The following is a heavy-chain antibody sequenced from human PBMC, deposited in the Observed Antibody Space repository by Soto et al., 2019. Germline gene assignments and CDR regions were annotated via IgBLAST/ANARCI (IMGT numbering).Heavy chain of an antibody. CDR3: ARARDMIVGMRGAFDI. CDR1: GGSISSGDYY. CDR2: IYYSGST. J-gene: IGHJ3*02. V-gene: IGHV4-30-4*01. Sequence: QVQLQESGPGLVKPSQTLSLTCTVSGGSISSGDYYWSWIRQPPGKGLEWIGYIYYSGSTYYNPSLKSRVTRSVDTSKNQFSLKLSSVTAADTAVYYCARARDMIVGMRGAFDIWGQGTMVTVSS. D-gene: IGHD3-22*01.